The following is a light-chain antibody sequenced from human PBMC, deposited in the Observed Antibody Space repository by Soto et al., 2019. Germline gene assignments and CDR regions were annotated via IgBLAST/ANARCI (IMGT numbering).Light chain of an antibody. Sequence: DIQMSQSPSSLSASVGDRFTITCRASQSISSYLNWYQQKPGKAPKLLIYAASSLQSGVPSRFSGSGSGTDFTLTISSLQPEDFATYYCQQSYSTTRTFGQGTKVDIK. J-gene: IGKJ1*01. CDR3: QQSYSTTRT. CDR2: AAS. CDR1: QSISSY. V-gene: IGKV1-39*01.